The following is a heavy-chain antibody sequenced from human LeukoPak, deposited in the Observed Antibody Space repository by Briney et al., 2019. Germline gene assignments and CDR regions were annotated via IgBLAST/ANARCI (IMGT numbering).Heavy chain of an antibody. CDR2: ISGSGAGT. Sequence: GGSLRLSCAASGFSFSSYAMTWVRQAPGKGLEWVSGISGSGAGTYYVDSVKGRFTISRDNSKKTLYLQMNSLRAEDTAIYYCAKDRAAVAGRGYFDYWGQGTLVTVSS. D-gene: IGHD6-13*01. CDR3: AKDRAAVAGRGYFDY. CDR1: GFSFSSYA. J-gene: IGHJ4*02. V-gene: IGHV3-23*01.